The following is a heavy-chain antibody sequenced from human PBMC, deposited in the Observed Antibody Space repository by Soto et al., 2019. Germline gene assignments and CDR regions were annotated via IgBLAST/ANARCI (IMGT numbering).Heavy chain of an antibody. J-gene: IGHJ4*02. V-gene: IGHV3-23*01. CDR1: GFTFSSYA. CDR2: ISGSGGST. CDR3: ANDDYYDSRGYFCFDS. D-gene: IGHD3-22*01. Sequence: EVQLLESGGGLVQPGGSLRLSCAASGFTFSSYAMSWVRQAPGKGLEWVSAISGSGGSTYYADSVKGRFTISRDNSKNTLFLQMNSLRAEDTAVYYCANDDYYDSRGYFCFDSWGQGTLVTVSS.